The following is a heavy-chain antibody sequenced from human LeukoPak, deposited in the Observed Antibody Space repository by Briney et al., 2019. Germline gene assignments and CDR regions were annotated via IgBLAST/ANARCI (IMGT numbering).Heavy chain of an antibody. CDR2: IYYSGST. CDR3: ARGGEARWYYFDY. J-gene: IGHJ4*02. D-gene: IGHD3-10*01. V-gene: IGHV4-59*01. CDR1: GGSISGFY. Sequence: SETLSLTCTVSGGSISGFYWTWLRQPPGKGQEWIGYIYYSGSTDYNPSLKSRVTISVDTSKNQVSLKLSSVTAADTAVYYCARGGEARWYYFDYWGRGTLVTVSS.